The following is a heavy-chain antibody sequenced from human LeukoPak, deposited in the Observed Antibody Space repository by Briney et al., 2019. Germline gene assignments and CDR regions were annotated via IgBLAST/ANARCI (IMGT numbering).Heavy chain of an antibody. D-gene: IGHD3-22*01. J-gene: IGHJ4*02. CDR3: ARDFYDTSGYYYDY. Sequence: GGSLRLSCAASGFTFSNYWMTWVRQAPGKGLEWVSSISGSSSSYIYYADSLKGRFTISRDNAKNSLYLQMNSLRAEDTAVYYCARDFYDTSGYYYDYWGQGTLVTVSS. CDR2: ISGSSSSYI. CDR1: GFTFSNYW. V-gene: IGHV3-21*01.